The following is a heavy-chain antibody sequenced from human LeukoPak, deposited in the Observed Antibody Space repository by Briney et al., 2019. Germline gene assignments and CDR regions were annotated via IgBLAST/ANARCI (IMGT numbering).Heavy chain of an antibody. D-gene: IGHD6-19*01. CDR1: GYAFTSYG. V-gene: IGHV1-18*01. Sequence: ASVKVSCKASGYAFTSYGISWVRQAPGQGLEWMGWISAYNGNTNYARKLQGRVTMTTDTSTSTAYMELRSLRSDDTAVYYCARDLSVAGLDYWGQGTLVTVSS. CDR3: ARDLSVAGLDY. CDR2: ISAYNGNT. J-gene: IGHJ4*02.